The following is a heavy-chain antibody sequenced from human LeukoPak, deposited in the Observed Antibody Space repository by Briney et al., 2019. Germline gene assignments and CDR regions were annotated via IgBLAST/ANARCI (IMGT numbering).Heavy chain of an antibody. CDR1: GFTFSSYA. V-gene: IGHV3-30*04. CDR2: ISYDGSNK. Sequence: GGSLRLSCAASGFTFSSYAMHWVRQAPGKGLEWVAVISYDGSNKYYADSVKGRFTISRDNSKNTLYLQMNSLRAEDTAVYYCAREDVGYSYGDYCGQGTLVTVSS. CDR3: AREDVGYSYGDY. J-gene: IGHJ4*02. D-gene: IGHD5-18*01.